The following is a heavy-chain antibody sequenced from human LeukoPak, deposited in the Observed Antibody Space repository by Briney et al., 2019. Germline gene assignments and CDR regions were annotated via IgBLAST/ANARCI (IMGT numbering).Heavy chain of an antibody. J-gene: IGHJ3*02. Sequence: SETLSLTCTVSGGSISSYYWSWIRQPPGKGLEWIGNIYNSGGTNYNPSLKSRVTTSVDTSKNQFFLKLTSVTAADTALYYCARDNRYFDIWGQGTVVTVSS. CDR3: ARDNRYFDI. CDR2: IYNSGGT. V-gene: IGHV4-4*08. CDR1: GGSISSYY. D-gene: IGHD5-18*01.